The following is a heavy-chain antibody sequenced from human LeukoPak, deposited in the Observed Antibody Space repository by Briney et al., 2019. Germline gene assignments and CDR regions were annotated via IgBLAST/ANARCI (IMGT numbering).Heavy chain of an antibody. CDR1: RFTFSNFG. D-gene: IGHD3-16*01. J-gene: IGHJ6*04. CDR3: SRGRGRNPSGYYYYMDV. CDR2: VTISGDNT. V-gene: IGHV3-23*01. Sequence: GGSLRLSCAASRFTFSNFGMSWVRQAPEKELEWVSSVTISGDNTYYAESVKGRFTISRDNSKGTLYLLMSSLRADDTAVYYCSRGRGRNPSGYYYYMDVWGKGTTVTISS.